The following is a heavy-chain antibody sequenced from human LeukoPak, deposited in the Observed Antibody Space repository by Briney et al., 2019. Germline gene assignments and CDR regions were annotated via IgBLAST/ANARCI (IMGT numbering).Heavy chain of an antibody. D-gene: IGHD2-15*01. J-gene: IGHJ1*01. CDR3: ARGRYCSGGSCLKYFQH. CDR1: GGSFSGYY. V-gene: IGHV4-34*01. CDR2: INHSGST. Sequence: PSETLSLTCAVYGGSFSGYYWSWIRQPPGKGLEWIGEINHSGSTNYNPSLKSRVTISVDTSKNQFSLKLSSVTAADTAVYYCARGRYCSGGSCLKYFQHWGQGTLVTVSS.